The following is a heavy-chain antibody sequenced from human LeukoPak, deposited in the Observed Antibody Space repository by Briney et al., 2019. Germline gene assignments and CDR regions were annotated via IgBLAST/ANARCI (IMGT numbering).Heavy chain of an antibody. D-gene: IGHD3-16*01. CDR2: IYYSGST. V-gene: IGHV4-59*12. CDR1: GGSISSYY. J-gene: IGHJ5*02. Sequence: SETLSLTCTVSGGSISSYYWSWIRQPPGKGLEWIGYIYYSGSTNYNPSLKSRVTMSVDTSKNQFSLKLSSVTAADTAVYYCARWDYDDHGWLDPWGQGTLVTVSS. CDR3: ARWDYDDHGWLDP.